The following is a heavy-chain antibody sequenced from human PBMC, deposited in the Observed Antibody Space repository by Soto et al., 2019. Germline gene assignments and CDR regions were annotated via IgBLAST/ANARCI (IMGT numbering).Heavy chain of an antibody. CDR3: ARRHVAVAASPWFDP. CDR1: GLSITDSEMG. J-gene: IGHJ5*02. D-gene: IGHD2-21*01. Sequence: QVTLKESGPVLVKPTETLTLRCTVSGLSITDSEMGVSWIRQPPGQPLEWLAHIDSSGEKSYRTFLKSRLAISKDTSKSQIVLNMTNMDPADTATYYCARRHVAVAASPWFDPWAQGIPVTVSS. V-gene: IGHV2-26*01. CDR2: IDSSGEK.